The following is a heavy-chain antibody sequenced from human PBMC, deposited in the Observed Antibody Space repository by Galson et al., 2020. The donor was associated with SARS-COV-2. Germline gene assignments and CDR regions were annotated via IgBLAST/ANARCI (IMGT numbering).Heavy chain of an antibody. CDR3: ATGDVWFES. D-gene: IGHD7-27*01. J-gene: IGHJ5*01. V-gene: IGHV3-48*03. CDR2: ISMSGITI. Sequence: GGSLRLSCAASGLTFSNTEMNWVRQAPGKGLEWLSYISMSGITIYYADSVKGRFTISRDNAENSLYLQMNSLRAEDTGIDYCATGDVWFESWGQGTLVTVSS. CDR1: GLTFSNTE.